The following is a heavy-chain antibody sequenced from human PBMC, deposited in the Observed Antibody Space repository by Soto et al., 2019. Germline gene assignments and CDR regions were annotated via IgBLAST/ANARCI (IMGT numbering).Heavy chain of an antibody. V-gene: IGHV4-30-4*02. CDR1: GGPVRDDYSY. J-gene: IGHJ3*02. CDR3: ARELEGGVFDI. D-gene: IGHD2-8*02. CDR2: PSYTGST. Sequence: TSETLSLTCTVSGGPVRDDYSYWTWIRPPPGKGLEWLGYPSYTGSTYYNPSLRNRATLSVYESSNHLSLRLSSVTAADTAVYYCARELEGGVFDIWGRGTLVTVS.